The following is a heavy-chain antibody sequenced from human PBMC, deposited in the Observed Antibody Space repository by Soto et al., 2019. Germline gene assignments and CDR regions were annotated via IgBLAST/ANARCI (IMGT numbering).Heavy chain of an antibody. J-gene: IGHJ6*03. CDR3: ARLNNLTNPKYSYYYYMDI. Sequence: QVQLAQSGAEVKKPGASVEVSCKASGYNFSTYGVIWVRQAPGQGLEWMAWIGVSSGDTNFAQKFQGRLAVTTDTSTSTASMQLRGLRSDDTAVSYCARLNNLTNPKYSYYYYMDIWGEGTTVTVS. D-gene: IGHD5-18*01. CDR2: IGVSSGDT. V-gene: IGHV1-18*04. CDR1: GYNFSTYG.